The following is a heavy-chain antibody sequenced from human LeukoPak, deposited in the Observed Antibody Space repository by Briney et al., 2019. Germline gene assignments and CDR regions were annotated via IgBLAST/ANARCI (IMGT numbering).Heavy chain of an antibody. CDR3: ARVDRYSSGWYRVDY. J-gene: IGHJ4*02. V-gene: IGHV4-59*01. D-gene: IGHD6-19*01. CDR2: IYYSGST. Sequence: SETLSLTCTVSGGSISSYYWSWIRQPPGKGLEWIGYIYYSGSTNYNPSLKSRVTISVDTSKNQFSLKLSSVTAADTAVYYCARVDRYSSGWYRVDYWGQGTLVTVSS. CDR1: GGSISSYY.